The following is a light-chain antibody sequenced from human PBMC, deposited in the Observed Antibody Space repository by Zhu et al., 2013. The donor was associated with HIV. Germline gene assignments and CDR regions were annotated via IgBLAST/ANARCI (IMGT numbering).Light chain of an antibody. Sequence: QSVLTQPPSVSAAPGQKVTISCSGSSSNIGKNYVSWYQQLPGTAPKLLIYDNDKRPSGIPARFSGFKSGTSATLGITGLQTGDEADYYCGTWDSTLSAVFGGGTKVTVL. V-gene: IGLV1-51*01. J-gene: IGLJ3*02. CDR2: DND. CDR1: SSNIGKNY. CDR3: GTWDSTLSAV.